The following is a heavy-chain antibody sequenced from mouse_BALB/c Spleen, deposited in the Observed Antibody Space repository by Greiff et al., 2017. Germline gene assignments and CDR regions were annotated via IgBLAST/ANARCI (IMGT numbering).Heavy chain of an antibody. Sequence: EVQVVESGGGLVKPGGSLKLSCAASGFAFSSYDMSWVRQTPEKRLEWVAYISSGGGSTYYPDTVKGRFTISRDNAKNTLYLQMSSLKSEDTAMYYCARPGYDGGYFDYWGQGTTLTVSS. CDR1: GFAFSSYD. V-gene: IGHV5-12-1*01. J-gene: IGHJ2*01. D-gene: IGHD2-2*01. CDR3: ARPGYDGGYFDY. CDR2: ISSGGGST.